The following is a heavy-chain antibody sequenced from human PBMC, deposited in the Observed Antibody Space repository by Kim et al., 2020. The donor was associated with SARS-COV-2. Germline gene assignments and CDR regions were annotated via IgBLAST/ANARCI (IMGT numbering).Heavy chain of an antibody. D-gene: IGHD1-26*01. J-gene: IGHJ4*02. CDR3: ARGVSGSYYGYYFDY. Sequence: PSLKSRVTISVDTSKNQFSLKLSSVTAADTAVYYCARGVSGSYYGYYFDYWGQGTLVTVSS. V-gene: IGHV4-30-2*05.